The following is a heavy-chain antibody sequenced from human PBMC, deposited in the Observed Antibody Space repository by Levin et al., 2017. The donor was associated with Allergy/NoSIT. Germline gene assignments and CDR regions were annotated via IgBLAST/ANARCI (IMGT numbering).Heavy chain of an antibody. J-gene: IGHJ6*02. CDR2: IYPGDSDT. V-gene: IGHV5-51*01. D-gene: IGHD5-24*01. CDR1: GYSFTSYW. CDR3: ASGRDGDWPYYGMDV. Sequence: GGSLRLSCKGSGYSFTSYWIGWVRQMPGKGLEWMGIIYPGDSDTRYSPSFQGQVTISADKSISTAYLQWSSLKASDTAMYYCASGRDGDWPYYGMDVWGQGTTVTVSS.